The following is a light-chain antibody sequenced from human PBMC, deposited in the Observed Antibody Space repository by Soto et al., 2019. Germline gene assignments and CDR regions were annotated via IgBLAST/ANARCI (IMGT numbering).Light chain of an antibody. Sequence: DIQLTQSPSSLSASVGDRVTITCRASQTISRNLNWYQQKPGEAPRLLMYVVSTLKGGVPSRFSGSEPGTDYTLTISSVQPDDFATYYCQQSYSIPYTFGQGTKLEIK. CDR1: QTISRN. J-gene: IGKJ2*01. CDR3: QQSYSIPYT. CDR2: VVS. V-gene: IGKV1-39*01.